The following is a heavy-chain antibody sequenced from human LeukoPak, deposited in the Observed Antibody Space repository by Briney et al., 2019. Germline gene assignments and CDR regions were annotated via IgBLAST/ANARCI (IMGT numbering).Heavy chain of an antibody. D-gene: IGHD6-13*01. CDR3: ARDRRYSSSWYFWFDP. V-gene: IGHV3-66*01. CDR1: GFTVSSNY. J-gene: IGHJ5*02. Sequence: GGSLRLSCAASGFTVSSNYMSWVRQAPGKGLEWVSVIYSGGRTYYADSVKGRFTISRDNSKNTLYLQMNSLRAEDTAVYYCARDRRYSSSWYFWFDPWGQGTLVTVSS. CDR2: IYSGGRT.